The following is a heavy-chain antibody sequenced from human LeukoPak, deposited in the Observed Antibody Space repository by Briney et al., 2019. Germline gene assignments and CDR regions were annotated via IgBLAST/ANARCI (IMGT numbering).Heavy chain of an antibody. CDR3: ARLQRITMNAFDI. J-gene: IGHJ3*02. D-gene: IGHD3-22*01. CDR1: GGSISSYY. Sequence: SETLSLTCTVSGGSISSYYWSWIRQPPGKGLEWIGFIDNSGSTNYSPSLKSRVTISVDKSKNQFSLKLSSVTAADTAVYHCARLQRITMNAFDIWGQGTMVTVSS. V-gene: IGHV4-59*12. CDR2: IDNSGST.